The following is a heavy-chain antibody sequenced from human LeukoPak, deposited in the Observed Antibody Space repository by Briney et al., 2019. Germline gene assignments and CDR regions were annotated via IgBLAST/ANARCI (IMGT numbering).Heavy chain of an antibody. CDR3: ARVRNRYRYWYYYYMDV. J-gene: IGHJ6*03. CDR2: IKQDGSEK. D-gene: IGHD1-14*01. CDR1: GFTFSSYW. Sequence: GGSLRLSCAASGFTFSSYWMSWVRQAPGKGLEWVANIKQDGSEKYYVDSVKGRFTISRDNAKNSLYLQMNSLRAEDTAVYYCARVRNRYRYWYYYYMDVRGKGTTVTVTS. V-gene: IGHV3-7*01.